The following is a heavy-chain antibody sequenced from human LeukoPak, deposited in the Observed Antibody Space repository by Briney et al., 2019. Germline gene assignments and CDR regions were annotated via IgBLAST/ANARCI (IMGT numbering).Heavy chain of an antibody. V-gene: IGHV1-18*01. CDR1: GYTFNTYG. D-gene: IGHD6-6*01. CDR2: ISGYNGKT. CDR3: ARDRIAARSLDY. Sequence: ASVKVSCKASGYTFNTYGITWVRQAPGQGLEWMGWISGYNGKTKYAQNLQDRVTMTTDTSTTTAYMELRSLRSDDTAVYYCARDRIAARSLDYWGQGTLVTVSS. J-gene: IGHJ4*02.